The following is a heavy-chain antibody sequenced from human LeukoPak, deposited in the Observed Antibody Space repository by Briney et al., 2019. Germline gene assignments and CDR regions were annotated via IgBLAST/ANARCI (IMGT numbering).Heavy chain of an antibody. J-gene: IGHJ3*02. V-gene: IGHV4-30-2*01. CDR2: VYYSGSS. CDR3: ARGWANAFDI. Sequence: PSQTLSLTCALSGGSISSGGYSWSWIRQPPGKGLEWIGSVYYSGSSYYNPSLDSRLTISIDGSKNQFSLRLSSVTAADTAVYYCARGWANAFDIWGQGTMVTVSS. CDR1: GGSISSGGYS. D-gene: IGHD3-16*01.